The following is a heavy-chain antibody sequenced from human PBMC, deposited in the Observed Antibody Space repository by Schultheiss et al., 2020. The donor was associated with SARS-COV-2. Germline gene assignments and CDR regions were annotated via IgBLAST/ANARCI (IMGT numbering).Heavy chain of an antibody. CDR3: ASFSGSYFSADAFDI. CDR2: IYYSGST. Sequence: SETLSLTCTVSGGSISSYYWGWIRQPPGKGLEWIGYIYYSGSTNYNPSLKSRVTISVDTSKNQFSLKLSSVTAADTAVYYCASFSGSYFSADAFDIWGQGTMVTVSS. V-gene: IGHV4-59*12. J-gene: IGHJ3*02. CDR1: GGSISSYY. D-gene: IGHD1-26*01.